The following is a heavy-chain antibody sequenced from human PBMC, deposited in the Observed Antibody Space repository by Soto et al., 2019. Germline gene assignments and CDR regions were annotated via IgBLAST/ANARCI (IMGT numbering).Heavy chain of an antibody. D-gene: IGHD5-12*01. CDR1: GGTFSSYA. V-gene: IGHV1-69*13. J-gene: IGHJ4*02. CDR3: ASPPRGGYDPQFDY. Sequence: SVKVSCKASGGTFSSYAISWVRQAPGQGLEWMGGIIPIFGTANYAQKFQGRVTITADESTSTAYMELSSLRSEDTAVYYCASPPRGGYDPQFDYWGQGTLVTVS. CDR2: IIPIFGTA.